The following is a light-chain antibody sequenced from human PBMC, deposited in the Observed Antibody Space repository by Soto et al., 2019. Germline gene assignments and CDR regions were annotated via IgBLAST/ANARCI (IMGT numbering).Light chain of an antibody. CDR3: QQYGSSPNT. CDR2: GAS. Sequence: DIVLTQSPGTLSLSPGERATLSCRASQSVSSSYLAWSQQKHGQAPRLLIYGASSRATGITDRFSGSGSGTDFTLTISRLEPEDFAVYYCQQYGSSPNTFGQGTRLEIK. J-gene: IGKJ5*01. CDR1: QSVSSSY. V-gene: IGKV3-20*01.